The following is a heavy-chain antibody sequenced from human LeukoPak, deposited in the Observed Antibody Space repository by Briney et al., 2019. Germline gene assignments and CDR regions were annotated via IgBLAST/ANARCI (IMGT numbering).Heavy chain of an antibody. V-gene: IGHV1-18*01. J-gene: IGHJ4*02. CDR1: GYTFNNYG. CDR3: ARGRGEYYYASSGYYDLEY. D-gene: IGHD3-22*01. CDR2: ISAYNGNT. Sequence: ASVKVCCKASGYTFNNYGISWVRQAPGQGLEWMGRISAYNGNTNYAQNLQGRVTLTTDTSTSTAYMELRSLKSDDTAVYYCARGRGEYYYASSGYYDLEYWGQGTLVTVSS.